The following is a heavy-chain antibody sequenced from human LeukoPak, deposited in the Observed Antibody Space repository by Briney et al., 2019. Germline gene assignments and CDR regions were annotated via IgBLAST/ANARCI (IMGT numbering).Heavy chain of an antibody. CDR3: ARDGYYYDSDAFDI. D-gene: IGHD3-22*01. CDR2: ISYDGSNK. CDR1: GFTFSSYA. J-gene: IGHJ3*02. Sequence: GGSLRLSCAASGFTFSSYAMHWVRQAPGKGLEWVAVISYDGSNKYYADSVKGRFTISRDNPKNTLYLQMNSLRAEDTAVYYCARDGYYYDSDAFDIWGQGTMVTVSS. V-gene: IGHV3-30-3*01.